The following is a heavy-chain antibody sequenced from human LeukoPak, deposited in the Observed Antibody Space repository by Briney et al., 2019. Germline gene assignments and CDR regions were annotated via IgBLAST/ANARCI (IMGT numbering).Heavy chain of an antibody. V-gene: IGHV4-39*01. CDR3: ARHVPGSWYGANYYYYYRDV. Sequence: PSETLSLTCIVSGGSISTSDNYWGWIRQPPGKGLEWIGSMHNTMSTYYNPSLKSRVTISVDTSKNQFSLKLSSVTAADTAVYYCARHVPGSWYGANYYYYYRDVWGKGTTGTISS. CDR2: MHNTMST. J-gene: IGHJ6*03. D-gene: IGHD6-13*01. CDR1: GGSISTSDNY.